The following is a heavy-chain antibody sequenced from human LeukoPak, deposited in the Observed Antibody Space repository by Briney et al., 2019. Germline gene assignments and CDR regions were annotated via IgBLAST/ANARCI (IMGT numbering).Heavy chain of an antibody. CDR1: GGSISSSSYY. D-gene: IGHD3-10*01. CDR2: IYYSGST. Sequence: SETLSLTCTVSGGSISSSSYYWGWIRQPPGEGLEWLGSIYYSGSTYYNPSLKSRVTISVDTSKNQFSLKLSSVTAADTAVYYCARARSTVVRGGIKGMYFDYWGQGTLVTVSS. V-gene: IGHV4-39*07. J-gene: IGHJ4*02. CDR3: ARARSTVVRGGIKGMYFDY.